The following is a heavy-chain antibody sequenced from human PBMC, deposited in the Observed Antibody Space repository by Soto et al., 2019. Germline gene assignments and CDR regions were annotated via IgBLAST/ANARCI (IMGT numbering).Heavy chain of an antibody. CDR1: GYMFTSHD. D-gene: IGHD4-17*01. J-gene: IGHJ6*02. CDR3: ARGAFGVTKYGIDV. Sequence: QVQLVQSGAEVKKPGASVKVSCKASGYMFTSHDINWVRQATGQGLERMGWMNPNSGLAGYAQKLQGRITMTRNTSINTAYMEMGSLRSEDTAVYFCARGAFGVTKYGIDVWGQGTTVPLPS. CDR2: MNPNSGLA. V-gene: IGHV1-8*01.